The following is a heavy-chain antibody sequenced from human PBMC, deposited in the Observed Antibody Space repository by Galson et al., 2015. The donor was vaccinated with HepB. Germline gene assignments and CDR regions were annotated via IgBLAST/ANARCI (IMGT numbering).Heavy chain of an antibody. CDR2: MNPNSGNT. D-gene: IGHD6-19*01. V-gene: IGHV1-8*01. CDR3: ARGVESFFSGWYEAFDI. Sequence: SVKVSCKASGYTFTSYDINWVRQATGQGLEWMGWMNPNSGNTGYAQKFQGRVTMTRNTSISTAYMELSSLRSEDTAVYYCARGVESFFSGWYEAFDIWGQGTMVTVSS. CDR1: GYTFTSYD. J-gene: IGHJ3*02.